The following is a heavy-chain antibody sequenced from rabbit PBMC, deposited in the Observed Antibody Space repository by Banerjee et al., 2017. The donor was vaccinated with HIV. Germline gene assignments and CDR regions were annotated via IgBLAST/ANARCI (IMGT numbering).Heavy chain of an antibody. D-gene: IGHD1-1*01. Sequence: QSVEESGGDLVTPGTPLTLTCTVSGIDLSSYAMGWVRQAPGKGLEWIGIIVGSGSTYYASWAKGRFTISKTSTTVDLKIASPTTEDTATYFCAREGASSSGYYLWGQGTLVTVS. CDR2: IVGSGST. CDR1: GIDLSSYA. V-gene: IGHV1S69*01. CDR3: AREGASSSGYYL. J-gene: IGHJ3*01.